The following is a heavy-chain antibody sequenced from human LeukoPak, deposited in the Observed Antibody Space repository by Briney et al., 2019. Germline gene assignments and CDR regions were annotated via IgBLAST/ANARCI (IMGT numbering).Heavy chain of an antibody. CDR2: IYHSVST. CDR3: ARMNYDYVWGSYRHHPFDY. Sequence: SSETLSLTCTVSGGSISSGGYYWSWIRQPPGKGLEWTGYIYHSVSTYYNPSLKSRVTISVDRSKNQFSLKLSSVTAADTAVYYCARMNYDYVWGSYRHHPFDYWGQGTLVTVSS. J-gene: IGHJ4*02. D-gene: IGHD3-16*02. V-gene: IGHV4-30-2*01. CDR1: GGSISSGGYY.